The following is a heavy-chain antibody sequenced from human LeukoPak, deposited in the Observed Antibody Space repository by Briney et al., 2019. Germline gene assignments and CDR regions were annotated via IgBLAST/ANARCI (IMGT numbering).Heavy chain of an antibody. Sequence: SSETLSLTCTVSGDSISSYYWSWIRQPPGKGLEWIGYIYYSGSTNYNPPLKSRVTISVDTSKNQFSLKLSSVTAADTAVYYCARVGYGGLYYFDYWGQGTLVTVSS. D-gene: IGHD4-23*01. J-gene: IGHJ4*02. V-gene: IGHV4-59*01. CDR1: GDSISSYY. CDR2: IYYSGST. CDR3: ARVGYGGLYYFDY.